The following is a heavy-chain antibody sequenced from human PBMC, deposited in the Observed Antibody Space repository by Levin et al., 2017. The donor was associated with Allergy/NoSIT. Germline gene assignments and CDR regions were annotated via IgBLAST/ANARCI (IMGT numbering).Heavy chain of an antibody. CDR1: GFTFSSYA. J-gene: IGHJ4*02. V-gene: IGHV3-64D*06. Sequence: PGGSLRLSCSASGFTFSSYAMHWVRQAPGKGLEYVSAISSNGGSTYYADSVKGRFTISRDNSKNTLYLQMSSLRAEDTAVYYCVKDGPYSGYDSLKYYFDYWGQGTLVTVSS. CDR2: ISSNGGST. D-gene: IGHD5-12*01. CDR3: VKDGPYSGYDSLKYYFDY.